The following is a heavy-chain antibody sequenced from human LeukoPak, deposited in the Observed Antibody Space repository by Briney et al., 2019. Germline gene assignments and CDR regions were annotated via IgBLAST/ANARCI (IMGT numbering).Heavy chain of an antibody. Sequence: GGSLRLSCAASGFTFSSYAMSWVRQAPRKGLEWVSAISGSGGSTYYADSVKGRFTISRDNSKNTLYLQMNSLRAEDTAVYYCAKDYVGYYDSSGSLDYWGQGTLVTVSS. J-gene: IGHJ4*02. V-gene: IGHV3-23*01. CDR3: AKDYVGYYDSSGSLDY. CDR1: GFTFSSYA. D-gene: IGHD3-22*01. CDR2: ISGSGGST.